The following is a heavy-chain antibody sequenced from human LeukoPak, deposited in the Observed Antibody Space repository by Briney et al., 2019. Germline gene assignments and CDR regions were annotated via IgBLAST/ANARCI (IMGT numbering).Heavy chain of an antibody. V-gene: IGHV3-30*18. Sequence: GGSLRLSCAASGFTFSSYGMHWVRQAPGKGLEWVAVISYDGSNKYYADSVKGRFTISRDNSKNTLYLQMNSLRAEDTAVYYCAKDPGGCTNGVCSEEGLFDLWGQGTLVTVSS. J-gene: IGHJ5*02. CDR2: ISYDGSNK. D-gene: IGHD2-8*01. CDR1: GFTFSSYG. CDR3: AKDPGGCTNGVCSEEGLFDL.